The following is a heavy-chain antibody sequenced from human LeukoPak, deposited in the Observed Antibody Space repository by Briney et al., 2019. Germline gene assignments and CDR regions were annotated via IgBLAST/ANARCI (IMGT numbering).Heavy chain of an antibody. D-gene: IGHD4-23*01. V-gene: IGHV4-34*01. CDR2: INHSGST. CDR3: ARGPPRWYFDY. J-gene: IGHJ4*02. Sequence: SETLSLTCAVYGGSFSGYYWSWIRQPPGKGLEWIGEINHSGSTNYNPSLKSRVTISVDTSKNQFSLKLSSVTAADTAVYCCARGPPRWYFDYRGQGTLVTVSS. CDR1: GGSFSGYY.